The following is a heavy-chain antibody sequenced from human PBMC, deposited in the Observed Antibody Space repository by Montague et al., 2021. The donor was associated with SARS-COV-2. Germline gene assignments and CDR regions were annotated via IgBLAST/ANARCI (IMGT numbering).Heavy chain of an antibody. D-gene: IGHD3-10*01. V-gene: IGHV4-34*01. Sequence: SETLSLTCAVYGGSFSGYYWSWIRQPPGKGLEWIGEINHSGSTNXNPSLKSRVTISVDTSKNQFSLKLSSVTAADTAVYYCARGRRILLWFGEVLSVGAYYGMDVWGQGTTVTVSS. CDR2: INHSGST. CDR1: GGSFSGYY. CDR3: ARGRRILLWFGEVLSVGAYYGMDV. J-gene: IGHJ6*02.